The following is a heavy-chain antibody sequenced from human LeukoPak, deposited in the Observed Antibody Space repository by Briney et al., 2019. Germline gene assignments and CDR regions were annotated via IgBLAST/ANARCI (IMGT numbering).Heavy chain of an antibody. CDR3: VRGRGSYGWFDP. J-gene: IGHJ5*02. CDR1: GFTSSSYW. D-gene: IGHD3-10*01. CDR2: ISGDGTAR. Sequence: GGSLRLSCAASGFTSSSYWMHWVRQVPGKGLVWVSRISGDGTARNYADSVKGRFPISRDDAKNTVDLQMNSLRGEDTAAYYCVRGRGSYGWFDPWGQGTLVTVSS. V-gene: IGHV3-74*01.